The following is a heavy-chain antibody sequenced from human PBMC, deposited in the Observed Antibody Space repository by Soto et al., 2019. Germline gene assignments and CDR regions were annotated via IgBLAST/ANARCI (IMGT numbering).Heavy chain of an antibody. J-gene: IGHJ6*02. D-gene: IGHD2-2*01. CDR3: GRLTEESAAGYYGIDV. V-gene: IGHV3-9*01. Sequence: GGSLRLSCVGSGFTFDDYAMHWVRQAPGKGLEWVSGMSWNSGSIGYADPVKGRFTISRDNAKNSLYLQMNSLRAEDTALYYCGRLTEESAAGYYGIDVWGQGTTVTVSS. CDR1: GFTFDDYA. CDR2: MSWNSGSI.